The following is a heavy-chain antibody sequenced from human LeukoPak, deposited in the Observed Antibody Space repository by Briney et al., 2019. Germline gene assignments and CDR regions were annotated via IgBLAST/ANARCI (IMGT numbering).Heavy chain of an antibody. V-gene: IGHV3-30-3*01. D-gene: IGHD5-18*01. J-gene: IGHJ6*03. CDR1: GFTFSSYA. CDR2: ISYDGSNK. Sequence: GGSLRLSCAASGFTFSSYAMHWVRQAPGKGLEWVAVISYDGSNKYYADSVKGRFTISRDNSKNTLYLQMNSLRAEDTAVYYCARGGYGSHYYYYYYMDVWGKGTTVTVSS. CDR3: ARGGYGSHYYYYYYMDV.